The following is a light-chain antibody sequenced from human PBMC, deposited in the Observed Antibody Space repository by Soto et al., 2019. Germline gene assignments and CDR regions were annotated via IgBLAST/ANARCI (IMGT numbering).Light chain of an antibody. CDR2: DAS. Sequence: DIQMTQSPSTLSASVGDRVTITCRASRSISNWLAWYQQRPGIAPKLLIFDASILQSGVPSRFSGSGSGTEFTISISSLQTDDFATYYCQQYGSFSPITFGGGTKVEI. CDR3: QQYGSFSPIT. J-gene: IGKJ4*01. V-gene: IGKV1-5*01. CDR1: RSISNW.